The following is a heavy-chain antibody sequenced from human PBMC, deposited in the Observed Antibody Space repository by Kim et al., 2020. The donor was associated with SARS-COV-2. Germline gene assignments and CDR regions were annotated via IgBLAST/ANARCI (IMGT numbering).Heavy chain of an antibody. D-gene: IGHD3-10*01. Sequence: GGSLRLSCAASGFTFSSYAMSWVRQAPGKGLEWVSSITTTGGNTYSADSVKGRFSISRDNPKNTLYMQMNTLRVEDTAVYYCAKHLMGVAKAFDYWGQGTLVTVSS. CDR1: GFTFSSYA. CDR3: AKHLMGVAKAFDY. J-gene: IGHJ4*02. CDR2: ITTTGGNT. V-gene: IGHV3-23*01.